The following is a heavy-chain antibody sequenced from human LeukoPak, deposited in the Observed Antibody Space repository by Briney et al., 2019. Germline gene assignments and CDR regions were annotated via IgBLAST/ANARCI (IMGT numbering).Heavy chain of an antibody. CDR2: ISSSSSYI. CDR3: AKDLIGSGWHNYFDP. J-gene: IGHJ5*02. V-gene: IGHV3-21*01. D-gene: IGHD6-19*01. CDR1: GFTFSSYS. Sequence: GGSLRLSCAASGFTFSSYSMNWVRQAPGKGLEWVSSISSSSSYIYYADSVKGRFTISRDTSKNTLYLEMNSLRVEDTAVYHCAKDLIGSGWHNYFDPWGQGTLVTVSS.